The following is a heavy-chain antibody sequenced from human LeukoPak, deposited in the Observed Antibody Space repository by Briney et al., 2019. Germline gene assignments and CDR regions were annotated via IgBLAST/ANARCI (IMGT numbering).Heavy chain of an antibody. D-gene: IGHD3-22*01. CDR1: GGSISSSNSY. CDR2: IYYSGST. CDR3: ARQLYYHDTSGYPSSAFDI. Sequence: SETLSLTCPVSGGSISSSNSYWGWIRQPPGKGLEWIGSIYYSGSTYYNPSLKSRVTISVDTSKNQFSLKLSSVTAADAAVYYCARQLYYHDTSGYPSSAFDIWGRGTMVTV. V-gene: IGHV4-39*01. J-gene: IGHJ3*02.